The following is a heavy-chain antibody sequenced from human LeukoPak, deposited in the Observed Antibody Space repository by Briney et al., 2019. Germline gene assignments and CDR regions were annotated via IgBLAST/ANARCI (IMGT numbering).Heavy chain of an antibody. D-gene: IGHD3-22*01. CDR3: AKGDYYDSSGYYY. CDR1: GFTFSSYW. V-gene: IGHV3-23*01. CDR2: ISGSGGST. Sequence: GGSLRLSCAASGFTFSSYWMHWVRQAPGKGLEWVSAISGSGGSTYYADSVKGRFTISRDNSKNTLYLQMNSLRAEDTAVYYCAKGDYYDSSGYYYWGQGTLVTVSS. J-gene: IGHJ4*02.